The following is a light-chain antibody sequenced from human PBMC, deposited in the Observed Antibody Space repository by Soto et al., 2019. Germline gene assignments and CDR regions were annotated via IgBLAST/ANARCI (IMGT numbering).Light chain of an antibody. CDR2: AAS. J-gene: IGKJ4*01. Sequence: DLQMTQSPSSVSASVGDRVTITCRASQDISSWLAWYQQKPGKAPKLLIYAASSLQSGVPPRFSGSGSGTDFTLTISSLQPEDFASYYCQQANSFPLTFGGGTKVEIK. V-gene: IGKV1-12*01. CDR1: QDISSW. CDR3: QQANSFPLT.